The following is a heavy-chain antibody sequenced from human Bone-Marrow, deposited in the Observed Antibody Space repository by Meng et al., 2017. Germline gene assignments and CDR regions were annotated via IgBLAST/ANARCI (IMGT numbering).Heavy chain of an antibody. CDR2: FSAYNGNT. Sequence: QVMFVQAVSVVKTPGALRKGSCNPAGYTLTSNGNTWVRRAPGQELKWMGWFSAYNGNTKYAQKLQGRVTMITDTSTSIAHMELRSLRSDDTAVYHCAGSNLGGGIGGYWGQGTLVTVSS. V-gene: IGHV1-18*01. D-gene: IGHD2-15*01. CDR3: AGSNLGGGIGGY. CDR1: GYTLTSNG. J-gene: IGHJ4*02.